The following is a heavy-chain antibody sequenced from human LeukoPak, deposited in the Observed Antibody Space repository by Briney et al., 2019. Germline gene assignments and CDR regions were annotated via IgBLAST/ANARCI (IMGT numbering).Heavy chain of an antibody. CDR3: AKERQRGISYGGGPCDY. Sequence: SLRLSCAAAGFNLRDYAIDWVRQVHGKGLGWVAAMLYDESFGYYGESEKGQFNISSDNSMNTVYLQMNSLRGAGTAVYFCAKERQRGISYGGGPCDYWAQGIVVSVPS. CDR1: GFNLRDYA. J-gene: IGHJ4*02. D-gene: IGHD3-16*01. V-gene: IGHV3-30*18. CDR2: MLYDESFG.